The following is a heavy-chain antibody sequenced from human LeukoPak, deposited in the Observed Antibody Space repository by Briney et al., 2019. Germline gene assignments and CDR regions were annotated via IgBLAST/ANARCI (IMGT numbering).Heavy chain of an antibody. V-gene: IGHV1-69*01. Sequence: SVKVSCKDSGGTFSSYAISWVRQAPGQGLEWMGGIIPIFGTANYAQKFQGRVTITADESTSTAYMELSSLRSEDTAVYYCASQYYYDSSGYPRRELGYYYYGMDVWGQGTTVTVSS. CDR2: IIPIFGTA. CDR3: ASQYYYDSSGYPRRELGYYYYGMDV. CDR1: GGTFSSYA. D-gene: IGHD3-22*01. J-gene: IGHJ6*02.